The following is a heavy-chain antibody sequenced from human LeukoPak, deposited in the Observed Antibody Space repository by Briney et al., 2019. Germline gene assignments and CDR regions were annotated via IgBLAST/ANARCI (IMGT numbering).Heavy chain of an antibody. CDR1: GDSVSTYY. J-gene: IGHJ4*02. CDR3: AREATVVGATII. CDR2: ISTTGST. D-gene: IGHD1-26*01. V-gene: IGHV4-4*07. Sequence: SETLSLTCTVSGDSVSTYYWSWIRQSAGKGLEWIGHISTTGSTTYNPSLKCRVTVSVDTSKNQFSLKLSAVTAADTAVYYCAREATVVGATIIWGQGTLVTASS.